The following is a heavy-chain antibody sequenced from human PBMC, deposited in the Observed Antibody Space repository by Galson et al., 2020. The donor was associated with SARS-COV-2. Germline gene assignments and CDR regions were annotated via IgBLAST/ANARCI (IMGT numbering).Heavy chain of an antibody. CDR2: IDRDADK. D-gene: IGHD5-18*01. Sequence: SGPTLANPTQTFTLTCTFSGFSLSTSGMWVSWIRQPPGKALEWLAPIDRDADKYYSTSLKTRLTISKDTSKNQVVLTMANMEPVATATCYGARGRSRDGYSAGAFDIWGQGTRVTVSS. CDR3: ARGRSRDGYSAGAFDI. J-gene: IGHJ3*02. CDR1: GFSLSTSGMW. V-gene: IGHV2-70*01.